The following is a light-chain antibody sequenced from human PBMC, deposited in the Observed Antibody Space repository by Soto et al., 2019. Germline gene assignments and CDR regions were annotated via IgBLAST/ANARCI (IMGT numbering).Light chain of an antibody. CDR3: QQFNNLPYS. Sequence: EVVMTQSPATLSVSPGESATLSCRASQTVSSNLAWYQQKPGQAPRLLIAGSFTRATGVPARFSASRSGTEFSLTISSPQSEDFALYFCQQFNNLPYSFGQGTKLEIK. CDR1: QTVSSN. CDR2: GSF. J-gene: IGKJ2*03. V-gene: IGKV3-15*01.